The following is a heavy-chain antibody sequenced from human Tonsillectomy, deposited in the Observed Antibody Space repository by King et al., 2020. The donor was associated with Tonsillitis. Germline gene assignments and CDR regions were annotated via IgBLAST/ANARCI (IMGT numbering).Heavy chain of an antibody. CDR3: VKDALMATAAAASDPSFRDC. CDR1: GFTSSNFA. Sequence: VQLVESGGGLVQPGGSLRLSCSPSGFTSSNFAFNCVRQAPGKVLEYVSSISVIGSNTYYADSVKGRFTISRDNSKNTLYLEMSRLGPEDTAVYYCVKDALMATAAAASDPSFRDCWVQGTLVIVSS. V-gene: IGHV3-64D*06. D-gene: IGHD6-13*01. CDR2: ISVIGSNT. J-gene: IGHJ1*01.